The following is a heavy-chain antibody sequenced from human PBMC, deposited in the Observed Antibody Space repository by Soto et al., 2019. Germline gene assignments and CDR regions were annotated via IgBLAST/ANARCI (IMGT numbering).Heavy chain of an antibody. J-gene: IGHJ3*01. CDR3: ARDYYDGSASYGLVI. V-gene: IGHV1-2*04. CDR1: GYTFTGYY. Sequence: QEHLVHSGAEVKSPGASVKVSCKAAGYTFTGYYIHWVRQAPGQGLEWMGWINPNTGGANIAQKFQGWVTLTRDTSITTTYMEVNRLTSNDTAVYYCARDYYDGSASYGLVIWGQGTMVTVAS. CDR2: INPNTGGA. D-gene: IGHD3-16*01.